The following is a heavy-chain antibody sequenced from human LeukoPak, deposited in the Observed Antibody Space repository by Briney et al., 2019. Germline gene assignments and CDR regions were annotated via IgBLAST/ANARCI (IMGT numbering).Heavy chain of an antibody. CDR2: INHSGST. D-gene: IGHD3-22*01. V-gene: IGHV4-34*01. CDR1: GGSFSGYY. Sequence: SETLSLTCAVYGGSFSGYYWSWIRQPPGKGLEWIGEINHSGSTNYNPSLKSRVTISVDTSKNQFSLKLSSVTAADTAVYYCARGPSPYYYDSSGYYSHYYYYMDVWGKGTTVTVSS. J-gene: IGHJ6*03. CDR3: ARGPSPYYYDSSGYYSHYYYYMDV.